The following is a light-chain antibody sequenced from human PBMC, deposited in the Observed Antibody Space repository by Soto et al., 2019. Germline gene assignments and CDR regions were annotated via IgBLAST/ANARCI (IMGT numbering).Light chain of an antibody. CDR2: GAS. CDR3: QQDNNWPPL. CDR1: PSVSSN. V-gene: IGKV3-15*01. Sequence: EIVMTQSPATLSASPAEIATLAFRASPSVSSNLAWYQQKPGQAPRLLIYGASTRATGIPARFSGSGSGTEFTLTISSLQSEYFAVYYCQQDNNWPPLFGQGTKVEIK. J-gene: IGKJ1*01.